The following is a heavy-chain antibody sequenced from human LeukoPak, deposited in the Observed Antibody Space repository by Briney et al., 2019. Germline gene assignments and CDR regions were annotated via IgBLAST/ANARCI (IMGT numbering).Heavy chain of an antibody. Sequence: EASVKVSCKASGGSFSSYVITWVRQAPGQGLEWMGRIIPVLGVSNFAQKFEGRVTITADKSTNTVHMELRRLESGDTAVYYCTREGVYAPDPSSYHRDAFDIWGQGTVVIVSS. CDR1: GGSFSSYV. V-gene: IGHV1-69*04. CDR3: TREGVYAPDPSSYHRDAFDI. D-gene: IGHD3-16*02. CDR2: IIPVLGVS. J-gene: IGHJ3*02.